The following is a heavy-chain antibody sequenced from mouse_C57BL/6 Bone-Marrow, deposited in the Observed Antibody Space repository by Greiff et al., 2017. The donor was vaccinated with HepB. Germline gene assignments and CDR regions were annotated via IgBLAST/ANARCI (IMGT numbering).Heavy chain of an antibody. Sequence: VKLMESGAELARPGASVKLSCKASGYTFTSYGISWVKQRTGQGLEWIGEIYPRSGNTYYNEKFKGKATLTADKSSSTAYMELRSLTSEDSAVYFCASFAWFAYWGQGTLVTVSA. V-gene: IGHV1-81*01. CDR2: IYPRSGNT. CDR3: ASFAWFAY. J-gene: IGHJ3*01. CDR1: GYTFTSYG.